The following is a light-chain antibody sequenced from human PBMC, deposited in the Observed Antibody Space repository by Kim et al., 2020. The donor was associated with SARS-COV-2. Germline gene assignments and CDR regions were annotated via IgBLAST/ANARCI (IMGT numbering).Light chain of an antibody. J-gene: IGLJ1*01. CDR1: TLINYY. CDR3: NSREGLAYV. Sequence: SSELTQDPVVSVAVGQTVRITCQGDTLINYYANWYQQKPGQAPVLVMYGKNNRPSGIPDRFSGSRSGNTASLTITGAQAEDEADYYCNSREGLAYVFGTGTKVTVL. CDR2: GKN. V-gene: IGLV3-19*01.